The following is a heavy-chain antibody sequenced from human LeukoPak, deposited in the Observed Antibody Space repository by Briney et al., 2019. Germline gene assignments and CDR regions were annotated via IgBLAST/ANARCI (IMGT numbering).Heavy chain of an antibody. J-gene: IGHJ4*02. CDR2: ISGSGGST. V-gene: IGHV3-23*01. Sequence: GGSLRLSCAASGFTFSSYSMNWVRQAPGKGLEWVSAISGSGGSTYYADSVKGRFTISRDNSKNTLYLQMNSLRAEDTAVYYCAKDSDYYDSSGYSYWGRGTLVTVSS. CDR1: GFTFSSYS. CDR3: AKDSDYYDSSGYSY. D-gene: IGHD3-22*01.